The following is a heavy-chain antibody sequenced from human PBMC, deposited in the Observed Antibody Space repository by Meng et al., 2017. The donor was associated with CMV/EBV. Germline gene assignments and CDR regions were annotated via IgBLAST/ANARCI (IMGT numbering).Heavy chain of an antibody. CDR3: ARDFSSGWYSAPSSLDY. Sequence: GGSLRLSCAASGFTFSNYGMNWVRQAPGKGLEWVSYISSSSSTIYYADSVKGRFTISRDNAKNSLYLQMNSLRAEDTGVYYCARDFSSGWYSAPSSLDYWGQGTLVTVSS. J-gene: IGHJ4*02. D-gene: IGHD6-19*01. V-gene: IGHV3-48*04. CDR1: GFTFSNYG. CDR2: ISSSSSTI.